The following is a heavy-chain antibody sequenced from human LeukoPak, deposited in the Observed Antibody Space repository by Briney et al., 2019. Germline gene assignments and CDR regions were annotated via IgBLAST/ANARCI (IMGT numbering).Heavy chain of an antibody. CDR1: GYTFTSYD. J-gene: IGHJ6*03. D-gene: IGHD6-13*01. Sequence: HGASVKVSCKASGYTFTSYDINWVRQAPGQGLEWMGWMNPNSGNTGYAQKFQGRVTMTRNTSISTAYMELSSLRSEDTAVYYCARGQGSSWYSGYYYYYMDVWGKGTTVTISS. CDR2: MNPNSGNT. V-gene: IGHV1-8*01. CDR3: ARGQGSSWYSGYYYYYMDV.